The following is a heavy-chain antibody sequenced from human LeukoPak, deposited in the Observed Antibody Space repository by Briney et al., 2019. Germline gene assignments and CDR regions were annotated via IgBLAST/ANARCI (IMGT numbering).Heavy chain of an antibody. CDR2: INPSGGST. J-gene: IGHJ5*02. CDR3: ARGRILRYFDWTQQRWFDP. CDR1: AYTFTSYY. Sequence: ASVTVSCTASAYTFTSYYMHWVRQAPGQGLEWMGIINPSGGSTSYAQKFQGRVTMTRDTSTSTVYMELSSLRSEDTAVYYCARGRILRYFDWTQQRWFDPWGQGTLVTVSS. V-gene: IGHV1-46*03. D-gene: IGHD3-9*01.